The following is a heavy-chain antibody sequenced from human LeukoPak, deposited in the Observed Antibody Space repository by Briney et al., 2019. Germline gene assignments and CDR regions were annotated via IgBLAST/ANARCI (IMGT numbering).Heavy chain of an antibody. CDR1: GFTFNTYG. V-gene: IGHV3-33*01. Sequence: AGGSLRLSCAASGFTFNTYGMNWVRQAPGKGLEWVAVIWYDGSIKYYADSVKGRFTISRDNSKNTLYLQMNSLRAEDTAVYYCARRLQGNWFDPWGQGTLVTVSS. D-gene: IGHD5-24*01. CDR3: ARRLQGNWFDP. CDR2: IWYDGSIK. J-gene: IGHJ5*02.